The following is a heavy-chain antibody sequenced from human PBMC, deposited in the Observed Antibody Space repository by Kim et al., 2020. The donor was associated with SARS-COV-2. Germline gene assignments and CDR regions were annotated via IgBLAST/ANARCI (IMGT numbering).Heavy chain of an antibody. Sequence: SVKVSCKASGGTFSSYAISWVRQAPGQGLEWMGGIIPIFGTANYAQKFQGRVTITADESTSTAYMELSSLRSEDTAVYYCARRGWGTGTTGSFDPWGQGTLVTVSS. CDR1: GGTFSSYA. CDR2: IIPIFGTA. V-gene: IGHV1-69*13. D-gene: IGHD1-1*01. CDR3: ARRGWGTGTTGSFDP. J-gene: IGHJ5*02.